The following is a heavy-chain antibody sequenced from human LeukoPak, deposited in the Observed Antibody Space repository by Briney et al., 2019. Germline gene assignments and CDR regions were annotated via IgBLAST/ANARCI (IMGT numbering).Heavy chain of an antibody. V-gene: IGHV1-18*01. CDR1: GYTFTSYG. CDR3: ARDWVVTTVVTNYYYGMDV. J-gene: IGHJ6*02. Sequence: ASVKVSCTASGYTFTSYGISWVRQAPGQGLEWMGWISAYNGNTNYAQKLQGRVTMTTDTSTSTAYMELRSLRSDDTAVYYCARDWVVTTVVTNYYYGMDVWGQGTTVTVSS. CDR2: ISAYNGNT. D-gene: IGHD4-23*01.